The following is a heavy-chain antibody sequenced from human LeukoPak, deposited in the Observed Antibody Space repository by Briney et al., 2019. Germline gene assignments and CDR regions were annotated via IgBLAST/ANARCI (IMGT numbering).Heavy chain of an antibody. J-gene: IGHJ4*02. CDR2: INPNSGGT. CDR1: GYTFTGYY. D-gene: IGHD6-6*01. V-gene: IGHV1-2*02. CDR3: ARDPSYSSSSSYYFDY. Sequence: ASVKVSCMPSGYTFTGYYMHWVRQAPGQGLEWMGWINPNSGGTNYAQKFQGRVTMTRDTSISTAYMELSRLRSDDTAVYYCARDPSYSSSSSYYFDYWGQGTLVTVSS.